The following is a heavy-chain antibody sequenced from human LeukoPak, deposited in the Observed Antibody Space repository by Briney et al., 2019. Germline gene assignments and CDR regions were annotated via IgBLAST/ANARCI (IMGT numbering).Heavy chain of an antibody. V-gene: IGHV4-4*07. CDR2: IYTSGST. CDR3: ARAPGEGYSYVMSYFDY. J-gene: IGHJ4*02. Sequence: SETLSLTCTVSGGSISSYYWSWIRQPAGKGLEWIRRIYTSGSTNYNPSLKSRVTMSVDTSKNQFSLKLSSVTAADTAVYYCARAPGEGYSYVMSYFDYWGQGTLVTVSS. D-gene: IGHD5-18*01. CDR1: GGSISSYY.